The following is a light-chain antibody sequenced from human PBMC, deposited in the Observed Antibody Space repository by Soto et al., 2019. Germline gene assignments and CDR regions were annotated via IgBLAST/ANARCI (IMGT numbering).Light chain of an antibody. CDR2: SAA. Sequence: EIVLTQSPGTLSLSPGERATLSCRASQSLRNDYLAWYQQKPGQTPRLLIHSAASRATGIPDRFSGSGSGTDFTLTISRLEPEDFAVYYCQQFNNSPLTFGGGTKVEIK. V-gene: IGKV3-20*01. CDR3: QQFNNSPLT. J-gene: IGKJ4*01. CDR1: QSLRNDY.